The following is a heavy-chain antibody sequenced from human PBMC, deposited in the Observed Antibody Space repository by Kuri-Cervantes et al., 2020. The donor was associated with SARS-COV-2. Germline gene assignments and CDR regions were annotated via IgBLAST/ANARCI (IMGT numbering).Heavy chain of an antibody. CDR1: GGSFSGYY. CDR3: ARMYYDFWSGYYKYYFDY. Sequence: SETLSLTCAVYGGSFSGYYWSWIRQPPGQGLEWIGEINHSGSTNYNPSLKSRVTISVDTSKNQFSLKLSSVTAADTAVYYCARMYYDFWSGYYKYYFDYWGQGTLVTVSS. V-gene: IGHV4-34*01. CDR2: INHSGST. D-gene: IGHD3-3*01. J-gene: IGHJ4*02.